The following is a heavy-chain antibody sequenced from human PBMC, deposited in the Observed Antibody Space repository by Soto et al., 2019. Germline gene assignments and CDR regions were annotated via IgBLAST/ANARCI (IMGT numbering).Heavy chain of an antibody. CDR2: IKSKTDGGTT. CDR1: GFTFSNAW. Sequence: SLRLSCAASGFTFSNAWMSWVRQAPGKGLEWVGRIKSKTDGGTTDYAAPVKGRFTISRDDSKNTLYLQMNSLKTEDTAVYYCTTVPYYYDSSPTDYWGQGTLVTVSS. J-gene: IGHJ4*02. CDR3: TTVPYYYDSSPTDY. D-gene: IGHD3-22*01. V-gene: IGHV3-15*01.